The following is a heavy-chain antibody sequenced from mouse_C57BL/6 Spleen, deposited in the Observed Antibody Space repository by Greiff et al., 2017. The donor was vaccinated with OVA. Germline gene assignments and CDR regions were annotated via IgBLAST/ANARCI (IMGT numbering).Heavy chain of an antibody. CDR2: ISYDGSN. CDR3: ASGYYGSFDY. Sequence: EVQVVESGPGLVKPSQSLSLTCSVTGYSITSGYYWNWLRQFPGNKLEWMGYISYDGSNNYNPSLKNRISITRDTSKNQFFLKLNSVTTEDTATYYCASGYYGSFDYWGQGTTLTVSS. J-gene: IGHJ2*01. D-gene: IGHD1-1*01. CDR1: GYSITSGYY. V-gene: IGHV3-6*01.